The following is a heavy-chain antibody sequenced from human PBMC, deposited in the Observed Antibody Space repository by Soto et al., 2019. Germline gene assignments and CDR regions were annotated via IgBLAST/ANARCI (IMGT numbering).Heavy chain of an antibody. J-gene: IGHJ6*04. CDR3: ARDDTQNYYGSGLYGMDV. CDR1: GGTFRSYA. V-gene: IGHV1-69*13. Sequence: SVKVSCKASGGTFRSYAISWVRQAPGQGLEWVGGIIPIFGTANYAQKFQGRGTITADESTSTAYMELSSLRSEDTAVYYCARDDTQNYYGSGLYGMDVWGEGTTVTGAS. D-gene: IGHD3-10*01. CDR2: IIPIFGTA.